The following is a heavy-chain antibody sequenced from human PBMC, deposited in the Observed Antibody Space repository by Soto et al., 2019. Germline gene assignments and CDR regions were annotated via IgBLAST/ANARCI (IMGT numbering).Heavy chain of an antibody. CDR2: IYRGGST. D-gene: IGHD3-3*01. J-gene: IGHJ3*02. CDR1: GSSVSSDY. V-gene: IGHV3-53*02. CDR3: ARATEWNALDI. Sequence: DVQLVETGGGLIQPGGSLRLSCAASGSSVSSDYMNWVRQDPGKGLEWVSVIYRGGSTYYADSVRGRFTISRDNSENTLFLQMNSLRAEDTAVYYCARATEWNALDIWGQGTMVTVSS.